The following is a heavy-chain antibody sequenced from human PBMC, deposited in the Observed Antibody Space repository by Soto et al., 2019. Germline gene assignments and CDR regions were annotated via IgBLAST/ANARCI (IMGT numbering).Heavy chain of an antibody. Sequence: QVPMVESGGGVVQPGRSLRLSCAASRLTLSNYVMHWVRQAPGKGLEWVAGISYDGSNTYYADSVTGLFTVSRDNSKNTLFLQMNSLRPEDTAVYYCAGGDYYYGLDVWGQGTTVTVS. CDR3: AGGDYYYGLDV. CDR2: ISYDGSNT. V-gene: IGHV3-30*03. J-gene: IGHJ6*02. CDR1: RLTLSNYV.